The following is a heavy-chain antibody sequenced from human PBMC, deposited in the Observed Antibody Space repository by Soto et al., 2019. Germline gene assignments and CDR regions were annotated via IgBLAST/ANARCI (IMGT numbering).Heavy chain of an antibody. J-gene: IGHJ3*02. D-gene: IGHD2-8*01. V-gene: IGHV1-18*01. CDR3: ARDYCTNGVCYKNDAFDI. CDR1: GYTFTSYG. Sequence: QVQLVQSGAEVKKPGASVKVSCKASGYTFTSYGISWVRQAPGQGLEWMGWISAYNGNTNYAQKLQGRVTMTTDTSTSTAYMELRSLRSDDTAVYCCARDYCTNGVCYKNDAFDIWGQGTMVTVSS. CDR2: ISAYNGNT.